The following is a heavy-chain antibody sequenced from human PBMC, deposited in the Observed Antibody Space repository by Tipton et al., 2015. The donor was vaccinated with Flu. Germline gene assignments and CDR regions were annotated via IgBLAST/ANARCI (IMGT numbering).Heavy chain of an antibody. Sequence: TLSLTCTVSGGSISSSTYYWGWIRQPPGKGLEWIGSVYYSGNPQYNPSLKSRVIMSVETSKNQFSLKLRSVTAADTAVYFCAREDGYSGWYNQGSYWYFDLWGRGTLVTVSS. CDR2: VYYSGNP. J-gene: IGHJ2*01. CDR1: GGSISSSTYY. CDR3: AREDGYSGWYNQGSYWYFDL. V-gene: IGHV4-39*07. D-gene: IGHD6-19*01.